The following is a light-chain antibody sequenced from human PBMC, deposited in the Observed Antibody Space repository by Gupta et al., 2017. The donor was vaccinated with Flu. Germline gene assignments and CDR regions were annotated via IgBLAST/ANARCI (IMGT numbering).Light chain of an antibody. CDR3: MQGAHWPWT. J-gene: IGKJ1*01. CDR1: QGLVFSDGNTY. Sequence: DVVMTQSPLSLSVTLGQPASISCRSSQGLVFSDGNTYLHWFQQRPGQTPRRLIHLVSYRDSGVPDRFSGSGSGTDFTLKIGRVEAEDVGIYFCMQGAHWPWTFGQGTKVEVK. CDR2: LVS. V-gene: IGKV2-30*01.